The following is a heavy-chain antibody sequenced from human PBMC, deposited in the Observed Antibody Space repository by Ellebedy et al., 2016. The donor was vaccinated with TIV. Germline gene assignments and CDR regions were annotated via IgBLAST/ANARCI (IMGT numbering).Heavy chain of an antibody. D-gene: IGHD1-26*01. V-gene: IGHV1-69*13. J-gene: IGHJ4*02. CDR3: ARDLRGPGDS. CDR1: GGTFSNYA. Sequence: ASVKVSCKASGGTFSNYAISWVRQAPGQRLEWLGRIIPIFDIMNYEQEFQGRLTITADESTSTAHMELSSLRPEDTAVYYCARDLRGPGDSWGQGTLVTVSS. CDR2: IIPIFDIM.